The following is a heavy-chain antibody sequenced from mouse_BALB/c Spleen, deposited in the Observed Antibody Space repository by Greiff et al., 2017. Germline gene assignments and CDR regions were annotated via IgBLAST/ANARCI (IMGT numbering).Heavy chain of an antibody. V-gene: IGHV5-6-4*01. CDR3: TRAGVGPYAMDY. D-gene: IGHD3-1*01. CDR2: ISSGGSYT. CDR1: GFTFSSYT. J-gene: IGHJ4*01. Sequence: EVMLVESGGGLVKPGGSLKLSCAASGFTFSSYTMSWVRQTPEKRLEWVATISSGGSYTYYPDSVKGRFTISRDNAKNTLYLQMSSLKSEDTAMYYCTRAGVGPYAMDYWGQGTSVTVSS.